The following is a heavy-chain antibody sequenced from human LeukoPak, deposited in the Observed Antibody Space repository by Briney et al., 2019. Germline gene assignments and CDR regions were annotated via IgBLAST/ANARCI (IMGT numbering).Heavy chain of an antibody. Sequence: GGSLRLSCAASGFTFSSYSMNWVRQAPGKGLEWVSSISSSSSYIYYADSVKGRFTISRDNAKNSLYLQMNSLRAEDTAVYYCARCFCGGDCYYYYYMDVWGKGTTVTVSS. J-gene: IGHJ6*03. CDR2: ISSSSSYI. D-gene: IGHD2-21*02. V-gene: IGHV3-21*01. CDR1: GFTFSSYS. CDR3: ARCFCGGDCYYYYYMDV.